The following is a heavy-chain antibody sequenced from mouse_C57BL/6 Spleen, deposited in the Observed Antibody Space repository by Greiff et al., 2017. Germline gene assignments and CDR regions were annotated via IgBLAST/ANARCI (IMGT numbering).Heavy chain of an antibody. Sequence: DVHLVESGGDLVKPGGSLKLSCAASGFTFSSYGMSWVRQTPDKRLEWVATISSGGSYTYSPDSVKGRFTISRDNAKNTLDLQMSSLKSEDTAMYYCARQGGDYGGFAYWGQGTLVTVSA. CDR2: ISSGGSYT. CDR1: GFTFSSYG. V-gene: IGHV5-6*01. D-gene: IGHD2-4*01. CDR3: ARQGGDYGGFAY. J-gene: IGHJ3*01.